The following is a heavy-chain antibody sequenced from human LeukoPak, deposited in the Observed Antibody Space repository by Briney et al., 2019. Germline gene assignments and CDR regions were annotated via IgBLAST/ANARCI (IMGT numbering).Heavy chain of an antibody. CDR1: GYTFRSYW. Sequence: GESLKISCEGSGYTFRSYWIGWVRQMPGKDLEWMGMIYPDDSDTRYSPSFQGQVTFSADLSLNTAYLQWISLEASDTAIYYCTGQSQACSTGSCYVVSWGQGTQVTVSS. D-gene: IGHD2-15*01. CDR3: TGQSQACSTGSCYVVS. V-gene: IGHV5-51*01. J-gene: IGHJ5*01. CDR2: IYPDDSDT.